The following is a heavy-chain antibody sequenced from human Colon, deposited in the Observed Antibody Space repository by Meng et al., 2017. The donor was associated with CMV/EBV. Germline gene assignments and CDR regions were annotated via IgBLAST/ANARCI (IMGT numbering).Heavy chain of an antibody. J-gene: IGHJ4*02. CDR1: GFTSTIYA. V-gene: IGHV3-30-3*01. CDR2: ISNDATIK. Sequence: GESLKISCSASGFTSTIYAMNWVRQAPGKGLEWVALISNDATIKYFADSVKGRFSISRDNSNNTMFLHMNSLRPGDTAVYYCVRGRYYGVAFGGVPFFDYWGQGTLVTVSS. D-gene: IGHD3-16*01. CDR3: VRGRYYGVAFGGVPFFDY.